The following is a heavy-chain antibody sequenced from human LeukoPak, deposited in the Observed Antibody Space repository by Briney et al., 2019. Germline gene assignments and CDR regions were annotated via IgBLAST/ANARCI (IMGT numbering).Heavy chain of an antibody. J-gene: IGHJ5*02. Sequence: GASVKVSCKASGGTFSSYAISWVRQAPGQGLEWMGRIIPILGIANYAQKFQGRVTMTRNTSISTAYMELSSLRSEDTAVYYCAREGYDFWSGYQNVDWFDPWGQGTLVTVSS. CDR3: AREGYDFWSGYQNVDWFDP. CDR2: IIPILGIA. D-gene: IGHD3-3*01. V-gene: IGHV1-69*04. CDR1: GGTFSSYA.